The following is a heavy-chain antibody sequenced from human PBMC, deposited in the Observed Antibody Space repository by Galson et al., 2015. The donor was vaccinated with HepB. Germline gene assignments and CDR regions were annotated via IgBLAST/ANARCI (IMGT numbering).Heavy chain of an antibody. V-gene: IGHV3-20*04. CDR2: IDCNGGGT. CDR3: GGESNWGLFDY. J-gene: IGHJ4*02. D-gene: IGHD3-16*01. CDR1: GFTFGNYG. Sequence: SLRLSCAASGFTFGNYGMRWVRQAPGKGLEWVSGIDCNGGGTGSAASVRGRFTISSDNAKNSLYLQMNSLRVEDTAFSYCGGESNWGLFDYWGQGTLVTVSS.